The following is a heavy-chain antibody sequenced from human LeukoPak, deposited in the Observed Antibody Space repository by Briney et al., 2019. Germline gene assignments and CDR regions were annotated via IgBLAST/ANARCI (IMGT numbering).Heavy chain of an antibody. D-gene: IGHD3-22*01. CDR2: IRSKAYGGTT. Sequence: GGSLRLSCTAFGFTFGDYGMSWVRQAPGKGLEWVGFIRSKAYGGTTEYAASVKGRFTISRDDSKNTLYLQMNSLKTEDTAVYYCTTLDDRPDYWGQGTLVTVSS. V-gene: IGHV3-49*04. J-gene: IGHJ4*02. CDR3: TTLDDRPDY. CDR1: GFTFGDYG.